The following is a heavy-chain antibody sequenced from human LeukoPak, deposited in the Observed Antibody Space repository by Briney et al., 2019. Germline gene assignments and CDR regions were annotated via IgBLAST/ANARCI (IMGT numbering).Heavy chain of an antibody. D-gene: IGHD3-3*01. CDR1: GGTFNNYA. J-gene: IGHJ4*02. CDR2: ILPIFGGA. CDR3: ARPRREIEWLPLDY. V-gene: IGHV1-69*13. Sequence: GASVKVSCKASGGTFNNYAISWVRQSPGHGLEWMGGILPIFGGANYAQNFQGRVTITADESTNTAYMEISSLRSEDTAVYYCARPRREIEWLPLDYWGRGTLVIVSA.